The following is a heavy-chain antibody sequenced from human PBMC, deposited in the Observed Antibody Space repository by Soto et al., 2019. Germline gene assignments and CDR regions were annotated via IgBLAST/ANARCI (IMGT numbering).Heavy chain of an antibody. V-gene: IGHV1-3*01. CDR3: ARALTSYGSPSYFGY. Sequence: ASVKVSCKASGYTFTSYAMHWVRQAPGQRLEWMGWINAGNGNTKYSQKFQGRVTITRDTSASTAYMEPSSLRSEDTAVYYCARALTSYGSPSYFGYWGQGTLVTVSS. J-gene: IGHJ4*02. CDR2: INAGNGNT. D-gene: IGHD5-18*01. CDR1: GYTFTSYA.